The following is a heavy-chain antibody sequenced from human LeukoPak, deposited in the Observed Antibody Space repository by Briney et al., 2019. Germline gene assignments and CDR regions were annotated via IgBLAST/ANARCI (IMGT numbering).Heavy chain of an antibody. CDR1: GGSISSYY. D-gene: IGHD6-13*01. CDR2: IYYSGST. Sequence: SETLSLTCTVSGGSISSYYWSWIRQPPGKRLEWIGYIYYSGSTNYNPSLKSRVTISVDTSKNQFSLKLSSVTAADTAVYYCAGGEYSSSWTSMDVWGQGTTVTVSS. J-gene: IGHJ6*02. V-gene: IGHV4-59*08. CDR3: AGGEYSSSWTSMDV.